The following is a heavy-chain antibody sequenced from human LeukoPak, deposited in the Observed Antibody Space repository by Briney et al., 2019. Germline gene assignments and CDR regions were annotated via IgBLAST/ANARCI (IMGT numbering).Heavy chain of an antibody. Sequence: ASVKVSCKASGYTFTSYYMHWVRQAPGPGLEWMGIINPSGGSTSYAQKFQGRVTMTRDTSTSTVYMELSSLRSEDTAVYYCAREGGGYSYGPNFDYWGQGTLVTVSS. CDR1: GYTFTSYY. J-gene: IGHJ4*02. D-gene: IGHD5-18*01. V-gene: IGHV1-46*01. CDR2: INPSGGST. CDR3: AREGGGYSYGPNFDY.